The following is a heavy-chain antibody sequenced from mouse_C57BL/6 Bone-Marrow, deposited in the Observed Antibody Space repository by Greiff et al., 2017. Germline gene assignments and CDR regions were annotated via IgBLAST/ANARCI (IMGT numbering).Heavy chain of an antibody. V-gene: IGHV1-22*01. J-gene: IGHJ2*01. CDR1: GYTFTDYN. Sequence: VQLKQSGPELVKPGASVKMSCKASGYTFTDYNMHWVKQSPGKSLEWIGYINPNNGGTSYNQKFKGKATLTVNKSTSTAYMELRSLTSEDSAVYYCERRGSNYSYYFDYWGQGTTLTVSS. CDR2: INPNNGGT. CDR3: ERRGSNYSYYFDY. D-gene: IGHD2-5*01.